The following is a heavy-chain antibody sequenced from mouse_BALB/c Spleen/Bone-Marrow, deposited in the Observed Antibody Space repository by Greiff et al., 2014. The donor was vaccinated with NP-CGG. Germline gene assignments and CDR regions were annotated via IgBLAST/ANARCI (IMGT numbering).Heavy chain of an antibody. D-gene: IGHD2-3*01. Sequence: DVQLQESGAELVKPGASVKLSCTTSGFNIKDTYIHWVRQRPEQGLEWIGRIDPANGNTKYDPEFQGKATITADTSSNTAYPHLSSLTSEDTAVYSCAHDAPFAYWGQGTLVTVSA. CDR2: IDPANGNT. CDR1: GFNIKDTY. CDR3: AHDAPFAY. J-gene: IGHJ3*01. V-gene: IGHV14-3*02.